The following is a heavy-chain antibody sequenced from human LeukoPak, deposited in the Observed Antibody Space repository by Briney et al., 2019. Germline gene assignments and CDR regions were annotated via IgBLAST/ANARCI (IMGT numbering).Heavy chain of an antibody. D-gene: IGHD4-17*01. J-gene: IGHJ4*02. CDR3: ERVRAYGDYVWIDY. CDR1: GGSFSGYY. Sequence: SETLSLTCAVYGGSFSGYYWSWIRRPPGKGLEWIGEINHSGSTNYNPSLKSRVTISVDTSKNQFSLKLSSVTAADTAVYYCERVRAYGDYVWIDYWGQGTLVTVSS. V-gene: IGHV4-34*01. CDR2: INHSGST.